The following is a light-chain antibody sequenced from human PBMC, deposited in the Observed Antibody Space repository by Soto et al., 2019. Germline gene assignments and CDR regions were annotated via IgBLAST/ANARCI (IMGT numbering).Light chain of an antibody. CDR3: QQRSNWPPS. J-gene: IGKJ2*01. V-gene: IGKV3-11*01. CDR1: QSVSSY. CDR2: DAS. Sequence: EIVLTQSPATLSLSPGERATLSCRASQSVSSYLAWYQQKPGQAPGLLIYDASNRATGIPARFSGSGSGTAFTLTISSLEPEDFAVYYCQQRSNWPPSFGQGTKLEIK.